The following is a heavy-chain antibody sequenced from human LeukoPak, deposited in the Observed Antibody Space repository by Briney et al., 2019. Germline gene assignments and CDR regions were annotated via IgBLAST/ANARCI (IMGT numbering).Heavy chain of an antibody. CDR1: GGSISSYY. V-gene: IGHV4-4*07. Sequence: SETLSLTCTVSGGSISSYYWSWIRQPAGKGLEWIGRIYTSGSTNYNPSLKSRVTMSVDTSKNQFSLKQSSVTAADTAVYYCARDRKYYYDSSGYYQYDAFDIWGQGTMVTVSS. CDR2: IYTSGST. D-gene: IGHD3-22*01. J-gene: IGHJ3*02. CDR3: ARDRKYYYDSSGYYQYDAFDI.